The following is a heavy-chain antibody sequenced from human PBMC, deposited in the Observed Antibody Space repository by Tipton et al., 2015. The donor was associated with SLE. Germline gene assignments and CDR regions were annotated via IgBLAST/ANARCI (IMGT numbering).Heavy chain of an antibody. J-gene: IGHJ5*02. CDR1: GFTLSNYG. CDR2: ISNGGGST. CDR3: ARPTYYYDSGGYHGVWFDP. D-gene: IGHD3-22*01. V-gene: IGHV3-23*01. Sequence: SLRLSCAASGFTLSNYGMSWVRPAPGTGLEWVSGISNGGGSTYYADSVQGRFSISRDNSKNTLYLQMNTLRAADTAVYYCARPTYYYDSGGYHGVWFDPWGQGTLVTVSS.